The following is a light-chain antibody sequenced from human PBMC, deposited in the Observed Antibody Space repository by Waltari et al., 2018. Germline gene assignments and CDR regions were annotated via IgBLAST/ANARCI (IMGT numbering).Light chain of an antibody. CDR1: SSDVGTSNL. CDR3: CSYAGSYTWV. CDR2: DDN. Sequence: QSALTQPASVSGSPGQSITISCTGTSSDVGTSNLVSWYQQYPGKAPKVMIYDDNRRPSGVSDRFSGSKSGNTASLTISGVQAEDEADYYCCSYAGSYTWVFGGGTKLTVL. V-gene: IGLV2-23*01. J-gene: IGLJ3*02.